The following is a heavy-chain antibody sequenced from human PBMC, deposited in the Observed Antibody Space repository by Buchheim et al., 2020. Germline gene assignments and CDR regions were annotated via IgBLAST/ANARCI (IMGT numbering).Heavy chain of an antibody. CDR2: IGSRNSAI. D-gene: IGHD5-12*01. J-gene: IGHJ1*01. CDR3: VAWIRDVDQP. Sequence: EVQLVESGGGLVQPGGSLRLSCAASGFTFSSYSMNWVRQAPGKGLEWVSYIGSRNSAIYYEDSVKGRFTISRDDAKNSLHLQMNSLGDEDTAVYYCVAWIRDVDQPWGQGTL. CDR1: GFTFSSYS. V-gene: IGHV3-48*02.